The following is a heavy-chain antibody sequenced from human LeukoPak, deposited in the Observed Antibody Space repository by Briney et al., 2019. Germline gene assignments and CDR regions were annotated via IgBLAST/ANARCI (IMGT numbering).Heavy chain of an antibody. CDR2: IKSKTDGGTT. V-gene: IGHV3-15*01. Sequence: GGSLRLSCAASGFTFSNAWMSWVRQAPGKGLEWVGRIKSKTDGGTTDYAAPVKGRFTISRDDSKNTLYLQMNSLKTEDTAVYYCTTHYGSGSYKSRVDYYYYYYTDVWGKGTTVTVSS. D-gene: IGHD3-10*01. J-gene: IGHJ6*03. CDR1: GFTFSNAW. CDR3: TTHYGSGSYKSRVDYYYYYYTDV.